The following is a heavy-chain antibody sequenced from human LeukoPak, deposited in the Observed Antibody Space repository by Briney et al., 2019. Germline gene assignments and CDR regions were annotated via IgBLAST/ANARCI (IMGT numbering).Heavy chain of an antibody. Sequence: ASVKVSCKASGYTFTSYGISWVRQAPGQGLEWMGWISAYNGNTNYAQKLQGRVTMTTDTSTSTAYMELSRLRSDDTAVYYCARDSAKNNYYYYMDVWGKGTTVTVSS. V-gene: IGHV1-18*01. CDR2: ISAYNGNT. J-gene: IGHJ6*03. CDR1: GYTFTSYG. CDR3: ARDSAKNNYYYYMDV. D-gene: IGHD3-10*01.